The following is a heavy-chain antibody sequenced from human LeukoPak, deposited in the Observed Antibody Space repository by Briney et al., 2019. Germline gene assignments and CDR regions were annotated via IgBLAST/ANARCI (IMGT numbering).Heavy chain of an antibody. Sequence: PGGSLRLSCAASGFTFRSYEMNWVRQAPGKGLEWIGSIYYSGSTYYNPSLKSRVTISVDTSKNQFSLKLSSVTAADTAVYYCASIAAAGTVDYWGQGTLVTVSS. J-gene: IGHJ4*02. CDR1: GFTFRSYE. D-gene: IGHD6-13*01. V-gene: IGHV4-38-2*01. CDR3: ASIAAAGTVDY. CDR2: IYYSGST.